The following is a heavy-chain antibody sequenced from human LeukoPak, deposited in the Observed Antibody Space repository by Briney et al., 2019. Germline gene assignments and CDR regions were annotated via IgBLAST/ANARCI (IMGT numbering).Heavy chain of an antibody. V-gene: IGHV4-59*12. CDR1: GGSISSYY. CDR3: ARVRPSTIFGVVRSYYYYYYYMDV. D-gene: IGHD3-3*01. Sequence: SETLSLTCTVSGGSISSYYWSWIRQPPGKGLEWIGYIYYSGSTNYNPSLKSRVTISVDTSKNQFSLKLSSVTAADAAVYYCARVRPSTIFGVVRSYYYYYYYMDVWGKGTTVTVSS. CDR2: IYYSGST. J-gene: IGHJ6*03.